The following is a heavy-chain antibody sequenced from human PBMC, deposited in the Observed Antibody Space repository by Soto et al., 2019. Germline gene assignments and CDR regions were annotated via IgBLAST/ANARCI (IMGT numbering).Heavy chain of an antibody. CDR3: AKYYYDSSTFSLDY. D-gene: IGHD3-22*01. CDR2: IEGGGGST. J-gene: IGHJ4*02. Sequence: EVQLLESGGGLIQPGGSLRLSCAASGFTFSSYAMSWVRQAPGKGLEWVSAIEGGGGSTFYADSVKGRFTISRDNSKNTLYLQMNSLRADDTAVYYCAKYYYDSSTFSLDYWGQGTLVTVSS. CDR1: GFTFSSYA. V-gene: IGHV3-23*01.